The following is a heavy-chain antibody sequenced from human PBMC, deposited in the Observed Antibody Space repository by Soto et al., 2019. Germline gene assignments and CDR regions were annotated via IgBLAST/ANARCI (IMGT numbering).Heavy chain of an antibody. J-gene: IGHJ4*02. V-gene: IGHV1-3*01. CDR3: ARGEVDVVATMVY. D-gene: IGHD5-12*01. CDR2: INAGNGNT. CDR1: GCTFTSYA. Sequence: ASVRVSCKASGCTFTSYAMHWVRQAPVQRLEWMGCINAGNGNTKYSQKFQGRVTITRDTSASTDYMELSSLRPEDTAVYYCARGEVDVVATMVYWGQGTMVTVSS.